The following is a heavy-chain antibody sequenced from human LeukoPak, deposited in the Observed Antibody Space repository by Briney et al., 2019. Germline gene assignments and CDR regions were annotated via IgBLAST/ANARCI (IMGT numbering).Heavy chain of an antibody. V-gene: IGHV1-69*04. CDR2: IIPILGIA. J-gene: IGHJ5*02. CDR3: ARAPARGIAAAGTGWFDP. Sequence: SVKVSCKASGGTFSSYAISWVRQAPGQGLGWMGRIIPILGIANYAQKFQGRVTITADKSTSTAYMELSSLRSEDTAVYYCARAPARGIAAAGTGWFDPWGQGTLVTVSS. D-gene: IGHD6-13*01. CDR1: GGTFSSYA.